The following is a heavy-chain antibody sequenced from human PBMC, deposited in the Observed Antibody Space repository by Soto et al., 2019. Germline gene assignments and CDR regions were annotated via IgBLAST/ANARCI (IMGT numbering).Heavy chain of an antibody. J-gene: IGHJ4*02. CDR3: ARDGIDAVAGTFDY. CDR2: IYYSGST. CDR1: GGSISSYY. V-gene: IGHV4-59*01. D-gene: IGHD6-19*01. Sequence: QVQLQESGPGLVKPSETLSLTCTVSGGSISSYYWSWIRQPPGKGLEWIGYIYYSGSTNYNPSLKSRVTISVDTSKNQCSLKLSSVTAADTAVYYCARDGIDAVAGTFDYWGQGTLVTVSS.